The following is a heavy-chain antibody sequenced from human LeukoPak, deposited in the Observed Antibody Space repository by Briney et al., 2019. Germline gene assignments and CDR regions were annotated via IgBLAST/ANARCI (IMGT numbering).Heavy chain of an antibody. D-gene: IGHD3-9*01. CDR2: IIPIFGTA. CDR1: GGTFSSYA. Sequence: GASVKVSCKASGGTFSSYAISWVRQAPGQGLEWMGGIIPIFGTANYAQKFQGRVTITADESTSTAYMELSSLRSEDTAVYYCAREAKYYDILTGLDYWGQGTLVTVSS. CDR3: AREAKYYDILTGLDY. J-gene: IGHJ4*02. V-gene: IGHV1-69*13.